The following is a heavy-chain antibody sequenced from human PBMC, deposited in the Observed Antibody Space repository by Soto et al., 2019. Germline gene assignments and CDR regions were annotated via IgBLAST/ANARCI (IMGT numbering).Heavy chain of an antibody. Sequence: QVQLVESGGGVVQPGRSLRLSCAASGFTFSSYGMHWVRQAPGKGREWVAVISYDGSNKYYSDSVKGRFTISRDNSKNTLYLQMNRLRAEDTAVYYCAKDRFRIAVAAPFDYWGQGNLVTVSS. V-gene: IGHV3-30*18. J-gene: IGHJ4*02. CDR2: ISYDGSNK. D-gene: IGHD6-19*01. CDR1: GFTFSSYG. CDR3: AKDRFRIAVAAPFDY.